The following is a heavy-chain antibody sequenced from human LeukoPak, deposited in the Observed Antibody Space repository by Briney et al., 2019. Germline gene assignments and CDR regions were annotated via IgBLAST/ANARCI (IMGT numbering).Heavy chain of an antibody. D-gene: IGHD6-13*01. V-gene: IGHV4-39*01. CDR2: IYYSGST. Sequence: SETLSLTCTVSGGSISSSSYYWGWIRQPPGKGLEWIGSIYYSGSTYYNPSLKSRVTISVDTSKNQFSLKLSSVTAAGTAVYYCARRFSSSWFDDAFDIWGQGTMVTVSS. J-gene: IGHJ3*02. CDR3: ARRFSSSWFDDAFDI. CDR1: GGSISSSSYY.